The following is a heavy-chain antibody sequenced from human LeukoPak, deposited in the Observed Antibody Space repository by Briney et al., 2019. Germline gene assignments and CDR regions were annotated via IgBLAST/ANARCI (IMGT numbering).Heavy chain of an antibody. D-gene: IGHD3-22*01. CDR2: IYYSGST. J-gene: IGHJ4*02. V-gene: IGHV4-31*03. CDR3: ARVGYYDSSGYYGLSFDY. Sequence: SQTLSLTCTVSGGSISSGGYYWSWIRQHPGKGLEWIEYIYYSGSTYYNPSLKSRVTISVDTSKNQFSLKLSSVTAADTAVYYCARVGYYDSSGYYGLSFDYWGQGTLVTVSS. CDR1: GGSISSGGYY.